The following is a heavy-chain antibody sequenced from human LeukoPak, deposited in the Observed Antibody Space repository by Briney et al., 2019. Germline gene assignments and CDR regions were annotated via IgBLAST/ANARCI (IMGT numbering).Heavy chain of an antibody. CDR2: IWYDGSNK. Sequence: GGSLRLSCAASGFTFSSYGMHWVRQAPGKGLEWVAVIWYDGSNKYYADSVKGRFTISRDNSKNTLYLQMNCLRAEDTAVYYCARDKSNSNWFDPWGQGTLVTVSS. CDR1: GFTFSSYG. V-gene: IGHV3-33*01. D-gene: IGHD4-11*01. CDR3: ARDKSNSNWFDP. J-gene: IGHJ5*02.